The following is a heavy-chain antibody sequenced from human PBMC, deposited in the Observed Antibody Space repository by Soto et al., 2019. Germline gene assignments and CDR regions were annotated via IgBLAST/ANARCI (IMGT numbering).Heavy chain of an antibody. CDR2: TYYRSKWYN. V-gene: IGHV6-1*01. CDR1: GDSVSSNSAA. D-gene: IGHD3-10*01. CDR3: AREALAWVPDAFDI. J-gene: IGHJ3*02. Sequence: SQTLSLTCAISGDSVSSNSAAWNWIRQSPSRGLEWLGRTYYRSKWYNDYAVSVKSRITINPDTSKNQFSLLLDSVTPEDTAVYYGAREALAWVPDAFDIWGQGTMVTVSS.